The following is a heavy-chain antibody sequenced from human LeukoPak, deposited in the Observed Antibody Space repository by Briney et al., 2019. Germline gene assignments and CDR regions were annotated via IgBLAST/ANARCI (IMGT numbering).Heavy chain of an antibody. CDR3: ATFRYCSSTSCFDY. V-gene: IGHV3-23*01. CDR1: GFTFNSYA. Sequence: SGGSLRLSCTAAGFTFNSYAMNWFRQAPGKGLEWVSAISKSGESTYYADSVKGRFTISRDNSKNTLYLQMNSLRAEDTAVYYCATFRYCSSTSCFDYWGQGTLVTVSS. D-gene: IGHD2-2*01. J-gene: IGHJ4*02. CDR2: ISKSGEST.